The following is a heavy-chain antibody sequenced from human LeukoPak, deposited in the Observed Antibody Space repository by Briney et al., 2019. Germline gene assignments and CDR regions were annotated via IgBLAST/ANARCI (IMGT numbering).Heavy chain of an antibody. CDR3: ATLAGGYDAFDI. CDR1: GGFISSYY. D-gene: IGHD5-12*01. CDR2: IFYTGST. Sequence: SETLSLTCTVCGGFISSYYWSWIRQPPGTGREWIGYIFYTGSTNYNPSLKSQVTISVLTSKNRFSLKLSSVTAADTAVYYCATLAGGYDAFDIWGQGTMVTVSS. J-gene: IGHJ3*02. V-gene: IGHV4-59*01.